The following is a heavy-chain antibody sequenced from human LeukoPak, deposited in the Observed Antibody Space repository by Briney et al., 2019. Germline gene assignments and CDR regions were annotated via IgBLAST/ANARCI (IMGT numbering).Heavy chain of an antibody. V-gene: IGHV6-1*01. Sequence: SQTVSLTCDISGDSVSSNSAAWNWIRQSPSRGLERLGRTYYRSKWYNDYGVSVKSRITINPDTSKNQFSLQLNSVTPEDTAVYYCARGGWDGSYFGYWGQGTLVTVSS. CDR2: TYYRSKWYN. CDR1: GDSVSSNSAA. J-gene: IGHJ4*02. D-gene: IGHD1-26*01. CDR3: ARGGWDGSYFGY.